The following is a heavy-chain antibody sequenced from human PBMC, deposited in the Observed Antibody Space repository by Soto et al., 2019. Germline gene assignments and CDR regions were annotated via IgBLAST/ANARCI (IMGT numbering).Heavy chain of an antibody. CDR1: GGTFSSYA. CDR2: IIPIFGTA. D-gene: IGHD1-1*01. V-gene: IGHV1-69*13. J-gene: IGHJ5*02. CDR3: ARAPLRDGYNSNWFDP. Sequence: SVKVSCKASGGTFSSYAISWARQAPGQGLEWMGGIIPIFGTANYAQKFQGRVTITADESTSTAYMELSSLRSEDTAVYYCARAPLRDGYNSNWFDPWGQGTLVTVSS.